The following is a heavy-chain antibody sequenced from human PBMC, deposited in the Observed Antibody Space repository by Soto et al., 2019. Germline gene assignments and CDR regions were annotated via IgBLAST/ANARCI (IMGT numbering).Heavy chain of an antibody. CDR3: AKAPPPSLGHDAPARDDGETPRYYYYYGMDV. D-gene: IGHD4-17*01. Sequence: QVQLVESGGGVVQPGRSLRLSCAASGFTFSSYGMHWVRQAPGKGLEWVAVISYDGSNKYYADSVKGRFTISRDNSKNTLYLQMNSVIAEDTAVYYCAKAPPPSLGHDAPARDDGETPRYYYYYGMDVWGQGTTVTVSS. CDR2: ISYDGSNK. V-gene: IGHV3-30*18. CDR1: GFTFSSYG. J-gene: IGHJ6*02.